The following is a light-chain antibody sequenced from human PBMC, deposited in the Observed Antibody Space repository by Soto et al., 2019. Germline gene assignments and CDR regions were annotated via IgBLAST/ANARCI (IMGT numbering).Light chain of an antibody. Sequence: EIVLTQSPATLSLSPGERATLSCRASQSVSSYLAWYQQELGQAPRLLIYDASNRATGIPARFSGSGSGTDFTLTISSLEPEDFAVYYCQQRSNWPKTFGQGTKVDIK. V-gene: IGKV3-11*01. J-gene: IGKJ1*01. CDR3: QQRSNWPKT. CDR1: QSVSSY. CDR2: DAS.